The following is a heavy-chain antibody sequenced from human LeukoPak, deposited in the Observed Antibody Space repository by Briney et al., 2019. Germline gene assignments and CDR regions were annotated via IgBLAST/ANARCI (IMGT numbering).Heavy chain of an antibody. V-gene: IGHV3-30*04. CDR1: GFTFSNFA. J-gene: IGHJ4*02. CDR3: ARDSWGFDF. D-gene: IGHD7-27*01. Sequence: PGGSLRLSRAASGFTFSNFAMHWVRQAPGKGLEWVAMMSYDGSNKYKDSVKGRFTISRDNSKNMVDLYMSNLKIEDTAVYYCARDSWGFDFWGQGTLVTVSS. CDR2: MSYDGSNK.